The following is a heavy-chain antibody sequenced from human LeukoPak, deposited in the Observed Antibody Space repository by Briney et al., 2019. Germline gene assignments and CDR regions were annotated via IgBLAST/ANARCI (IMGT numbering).Heavy chain of an antibody. CDR3: ARDTVPKGTAAAGLAPGGPYYYYYGMDV. Sequence: GSLRLSCAASGFTFSSYSMNWVRQAPGKGLEWVSYISSSSSTIYYADSVKGRFTISRDNARNSLYLQMNSLRAEDTAVYYCARDTVPKGTAAAGLAPGGPYYYYYGMDVWGQGTTVTVSS. J-gene: IGHJ6*02. CDR2: ISSSSSTI. CDR1: GFTFSSYS. V-gene: IGHV3-48*04. D-gene: IGHD6-13*01.